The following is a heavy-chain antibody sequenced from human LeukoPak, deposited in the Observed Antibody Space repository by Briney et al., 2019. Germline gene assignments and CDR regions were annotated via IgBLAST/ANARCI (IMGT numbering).Heavy chain of an antibody. CDR1: GFTFSSYA. J-gene: IGHJ4*02. CDR3: ASEEGGSGSYYLDY. V-gene: IGHV3-23*01. D-gene: IGHD3-10*01. CDR2: ISGSGGST. Sequence: GGSLRLSCAASGFTFSSYAMSWVRQAPGKGLEWVSAISGSGGSTYYADSVKGRFTISRDNSKNTLYLQMNSLRAEDTAVYYCASEEGGSGSYYLDYWGQGTLVTVSS.